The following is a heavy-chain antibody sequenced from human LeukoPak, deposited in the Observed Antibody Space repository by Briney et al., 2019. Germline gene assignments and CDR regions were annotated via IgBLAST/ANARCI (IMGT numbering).Heavy chain of an antibody. CDR3: ARDDDWNDGVGFDY. CDR1: GVTVSSNY. CDR2: IFSVGST. J-gene: IGHJ4*02. Sequence: PGGSLRLSCAASGVTVSSNYMSWVRQAPGKGLEWVSVIFSVGSTYYANSVKGRFTISRDNSKSTLYLQVNSLRAEDTAVYYCARDDDWNDGVGFDYWGQGTLVTVS. V-gene: IGHV3-53*01. D-gene: IGHD1-1*01.